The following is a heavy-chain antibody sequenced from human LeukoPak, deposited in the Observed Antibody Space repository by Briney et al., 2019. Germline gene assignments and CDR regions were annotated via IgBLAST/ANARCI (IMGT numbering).Heavy chain of an antibody. Sequence: GRSLRLSCAASGFTFSSYGMHWVRQAPGKGLEWVAVIWYDGSNKYYADSVKGRFTISRDNSKNTLYLQMNSLRAEDTAVYYCARDSGYFDGMDVWGQGTTVTVSS. CDR1: GFTFSSYG. D-gene: IGHD3-9*01. V-gene: IGHV3-33*01. CDR2: IWYDGSNK. CDR3: ARDSGYFDGMDV. J-gene: IGHJ6*02.